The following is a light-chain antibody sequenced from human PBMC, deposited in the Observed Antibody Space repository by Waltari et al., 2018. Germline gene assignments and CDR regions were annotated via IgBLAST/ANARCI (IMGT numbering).Light chain of an antibody. V-gene: IGLV1-44*01. CDR3: AAWDDRLKGVV. J-gene: IGLJ2*01. Sequence: QSVLTQPPSASGTPGQRVTISCSGSGFNMGSNSVSWYQQLPGSAPKLLIDSNDQRPAGVPDRIAAAKSGTSASLAISGLQSADEARYDCAAWDDRLKGVVFGGGTKVTVL. CDR2: SND. CDR1: GFNMGSNS.